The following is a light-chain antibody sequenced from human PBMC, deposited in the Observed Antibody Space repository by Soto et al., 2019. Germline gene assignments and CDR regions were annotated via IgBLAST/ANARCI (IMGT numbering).Light chain of an antibody. J-gene: IGLJ3*02. CDR3: VLYMGSGIHGV. CDR2: STN. V-gene: IGLV8-61*01. Sequence: QAVVTQEPSFSVSPGGTVTLTCGLSSGSVSTSYYPSWYQQTPGQAPRTLIYSTNTRSSGVPDRFSGSILGNKAALTITGAQADDESDYYCVLYMGSGIHGVFGGGTKLTVL. CDR1: SGSVSTSYY.